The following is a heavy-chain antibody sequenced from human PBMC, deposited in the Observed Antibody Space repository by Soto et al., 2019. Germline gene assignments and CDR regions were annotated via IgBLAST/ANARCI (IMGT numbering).Heavy chain of an antibody. V-gene: IGHV4-39*01. Sequence: QLQLQESGPGLVKPSETLSLTCTVSGGSISSSSYYWGWIRQPPGKGLEWIGSIYYSGSTYYNPSLKSRVTMSVDTSKNQFSVKLSSVTAADTAVYYCARGSLEYSSTPWDYWGQGTLVTVSS. CDR3: ARGSLEYSSTPWDY. D-gene: IGHD6-6*01. J-gene: IGHJ4*02. CDR1: GGSISSSSYY. CDR2: IYYSGST.